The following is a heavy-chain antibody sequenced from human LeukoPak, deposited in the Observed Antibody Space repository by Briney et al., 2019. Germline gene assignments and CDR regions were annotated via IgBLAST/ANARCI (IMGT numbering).Heavy chain of an antibody. CDR3: ARATYDTSGYYYGPFDY. V-gene: IGHV3-74*01. J-gene: IGHJ4*02. Sequence: GGALSLSCAASGFTFSNYWMHWVRQAPGKGLVWVAHMNTDGSTTPYVDSVKGRFTIPSDNPKNTLYMQMHSLRAAGTAVYYCARATYDTSGYYYGPFDYWGQGTLVTVSS. D-gene: IGHD3-22*01. CDR1: GFTFSNYW. CDR2: MNTDGSTT.